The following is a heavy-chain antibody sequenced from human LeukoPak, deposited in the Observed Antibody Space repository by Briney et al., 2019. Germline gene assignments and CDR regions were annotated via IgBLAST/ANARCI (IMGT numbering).Heavy chain of an antibody. CDR1: GFTFSGYW. Sequence: GGSLRLSCAASGFTFSGYWMNWVRQAPGKGLVWVSRFKGGGNSLSYADAVKGRFTISTDNAKNSFYLQMNSLRAEDTAVYYRATGDYSYGPHWGQGTLVIVSS. CDR2: FKGGGNSL. V-gene: IGHV3-74*01. J-gene: IGHJ4*02. CDR3: ATGDYSYGPH. D-gene: IGHD5-18*01.